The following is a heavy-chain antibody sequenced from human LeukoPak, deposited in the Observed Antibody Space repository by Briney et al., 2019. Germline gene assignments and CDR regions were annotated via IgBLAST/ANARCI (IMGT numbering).Heavy chain of an antibody. J-gene: IGHJ3*01. CDR1: GYSMSSGYY. D-gene: IGHD1-7*01. V-gene: IGHV4-38-2*02. Sequence: SETLSLTCTVSGYSMSSGYYWGWIRQPPGKGLQWIGSIFHSGNSYYNPSLKSRVTISVDTSNNQFSLKVNSVTAADTAVYYCARVGYNWNLWFDFWGQGTTATVSS. CDR2: IFHSGNS. CDR3: ARVGYNWNLWFDF.